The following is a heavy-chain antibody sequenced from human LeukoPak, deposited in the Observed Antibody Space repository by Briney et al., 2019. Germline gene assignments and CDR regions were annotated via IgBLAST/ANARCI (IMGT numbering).Heavy chain of an antibody. Sequence: ASVKVSCKASGYTFTSYDINWVRQAPGQGLEWMGWINPNSGGTNYAQKFQGRVAMTRDTSISTAYMELSRLRSDDTAVYYCARIYRPLQLVSGGMDVWGQGTTVTVSS. CDR3: ARIYRPLQLVSGGMDV. CDR2: INPNSGGT. V-gene: IGHV1-2*02. CDR1: GYTFTSYD. D-gene: IGHD6-6*01. J-gene: IGHJ6*02.